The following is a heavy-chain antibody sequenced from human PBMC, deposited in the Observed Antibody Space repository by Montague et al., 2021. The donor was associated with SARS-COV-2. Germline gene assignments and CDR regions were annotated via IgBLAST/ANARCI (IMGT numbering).Heavy chain of an antibody. Sequence: SETLSLTCTVSGDSISNYYWSWIRLPPGKGLEWLGYIYYSGSTNXNTSLKSRVTISVDTSKNQFSLRLSSVTAADTAVYYCARLPYILPGYAYFDFWGQGSLVIVSS. CDR2: IYYSGST. J-gene: IGHJ4*02. D-gene: IGHD3-9*01. V-gene: IGHV4-59*08. CDR3: ARLPYILPGYAYFDF. CDR1: GDSISNYY.